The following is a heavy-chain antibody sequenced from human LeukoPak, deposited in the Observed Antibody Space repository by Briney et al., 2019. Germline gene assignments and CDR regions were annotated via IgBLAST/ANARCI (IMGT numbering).Heavy chain of an antibody. D-gene: IGHD3-22*01. CDR3: ARYVDPYDISPHSFDL. Sequence: SETLSLTCTVSGGSINGNTYFWNWIRQPAGKRLEWIGRIYASGRTDYNPSVRSRLSMSIKTSSNQISLTLSSLTAADTAVYYCARYVDPYDISPHSFDLWGQGTVVTVSS. CDR1: GGSINGNTYF. V-gene: IGHV4-61*02. J-gene: IGHJ3*01. CDR2: IYASGRT.